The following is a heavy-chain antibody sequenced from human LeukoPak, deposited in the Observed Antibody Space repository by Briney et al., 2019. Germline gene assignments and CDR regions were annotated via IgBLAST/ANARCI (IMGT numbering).Heavy chain of an antibody. Sequence: GGSLRLSCSASGFTFSSYAMHWVRQAPGKGLEWVSSISDSGGDRNDADSVKGRFTISRDNSKNTLYLQMDSLRVEDTAVYYCATRATGRFFDNWGQGTLVTVSS. CDR3: ATRATGRFFDN. D-gene: IGHD3-9*01. V-gene: IGHV3-23*01. CDR1: GFTFSSYA. CDR2: ISDSGGDR. J-gene: IGHJ4*02.